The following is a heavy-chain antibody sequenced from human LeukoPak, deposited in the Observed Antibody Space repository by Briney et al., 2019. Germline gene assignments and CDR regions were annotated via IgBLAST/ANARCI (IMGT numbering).Heavy chain of an antibody. CDR3: ARVSPDTATDYGWFDP. D-gene: IGHD5-18*01. Sequence: PSETLSLTCIVSGDSISLFYWSWIRQPPGKGLEWIGYIHYSGRTNYNPSLKSRVTMSLDTSKNHFSLKLRSVTAADTAVYYCARVSPDTATDYGWFDPWGQGSLVTSP. J-gene: IGHJ5*02. V-gene: IGHV4-59*01. CDR1: GDSISLFY. CDR2: IHYSGRT.